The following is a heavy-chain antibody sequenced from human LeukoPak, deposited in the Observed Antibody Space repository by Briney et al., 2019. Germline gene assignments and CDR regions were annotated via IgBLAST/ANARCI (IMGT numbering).Heavy chain of an antibody. CDR3: ARDRAGYYLDY. Sequence: SVKVSCKASGGTFSSYAISWVRQAPGQGLEWMGGIIPVFGTANYAQKFQGRVTITTDESTSAAYMELSSLRSEDTAVYYCARDRAGYYLDYWGQGTLVTVSS. J-gene: IGHJ4*02. D-gene: IGHD3-9*01. CDR2: IIPVFGTA. CDR1: GGTFSSYA. V-gene: IGHV1-69*05.